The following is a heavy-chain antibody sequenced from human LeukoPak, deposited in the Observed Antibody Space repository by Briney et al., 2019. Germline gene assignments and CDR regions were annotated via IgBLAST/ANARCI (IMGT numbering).Heavy chain of an antibody. CDR2: IYQSGST. V-gene: IGHV4-38-2*01. J-gene: IGHJ3*02. CDR3: ARTYYYGSGSYQDSYGFDI. D-gene: IGHD3-10*01. CDR1: GYSISSGYY. Sequence: SETLSLTCAVSGYSISSGYYWGWIGQPPGKGLEWIGNIYQSGSTYSNPSLKSRVTISVDTSKNHFSLKLTSVTAADTAVYYCARTYYYGSGSYQDSYGFDIWGQGTVVTVAS.